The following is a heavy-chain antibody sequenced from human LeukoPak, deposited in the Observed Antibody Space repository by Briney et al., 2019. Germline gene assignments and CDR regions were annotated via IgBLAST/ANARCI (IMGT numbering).Heavy chain of an antibody. J-gene: IGHJ5*02. D-gene: IGHD6-13*01. CDR2: IYYSGST. Sequence: SETLSLTCTVSGGSISSYYWSWIRQPPGKGLEWIGYIYYSGSTNYNPSLKSRVTISVDTSKNQFSLKLSSVTAADTAVCYCARSYSSSWYAFHWFDPWGQGTLVTVSS. V-gene: IGHV4-59*01. CDR3: ARSYSSSWYAFHWFDP. CDR1: GGSISSYY.